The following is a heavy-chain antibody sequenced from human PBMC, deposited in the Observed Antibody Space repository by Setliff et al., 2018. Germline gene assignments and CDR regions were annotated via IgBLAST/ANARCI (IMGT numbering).Heavy chain of an antibody. CDR1: GYTFGAHY. J-gene: IGHJ6*03. CDR2: INPGSGAT. D-gene: IGHD3-3*01. CDR3: ARMSGFQYIDV. Sequence: ASVKVSCKASGYTFGAHYMHWVRQAPGQGLEWMGWINPGSGATNLAQRFQGRVTMTRDTSISTAYMELSSLRSDDTAVYYCARMSGFQYIDVWGKGTTVTVSS. V-gene: IGHV1-2*02.